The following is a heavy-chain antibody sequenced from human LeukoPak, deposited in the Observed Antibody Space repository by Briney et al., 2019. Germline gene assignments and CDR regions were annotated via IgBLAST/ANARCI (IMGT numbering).Heavy chain of an antibody. CDR2: ISAYNGNT. CDR3: ARDLWVGATFGVTSSGY. CDR1: GYTFTSYG. D-gene: IGHD1-26*01. J-gene: IGHJ4*02. Sequence: ASVKVSCKASGYTFTSYGISWVRQAPGQGLEWMGWISAYNGNTNYAQKLQGRVTMTTDTSTSTAYMELRSLRSDDTAVYYCARDLWVGATFGVTSSGYWGQGTLVTVSS. V-gene: IGHV1-18*01.